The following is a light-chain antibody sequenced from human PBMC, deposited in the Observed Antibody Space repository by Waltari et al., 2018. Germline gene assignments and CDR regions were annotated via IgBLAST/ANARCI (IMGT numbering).Light chain of an antibody. CDR1: TSDVGGYQY. Sequence: QSALTQPRSVSGSPGQSVTISCTGTTSDVGGYQYVSWYQQHPGKAPKLMIYDVSKRPSGVPDRFSGSKSGTTASLTISGLQAEDEADYYCCSYAGTYIVVVGGGTKLTVL. CDR3: CSYAGTYIVV. CDR2: DVS. V-gene: IGLV2-11*01. J-gene: IGLJ2*01.